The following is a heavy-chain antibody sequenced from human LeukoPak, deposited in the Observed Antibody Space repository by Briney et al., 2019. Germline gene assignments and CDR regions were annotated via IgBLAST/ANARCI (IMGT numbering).Heavy chain of an antibody. CDR1: GDSISNYY. CDR2: IYTSGST. J-gene: IGHJ4*02. Sequence: SETLSLTCPVSGDSISNYYWSWIRQPAGKGLEWIGRIYTSGSTNYNPSLKSRVTMSVDTSKNQFSLKLSSVTAADTAVYYCARLGYFDWFAGGYFDYWGQGTLVTVSS. V-gene: IGHV4-4*07. CDR3: ARLGYFDWFAGGYFDY. D-gene: IGHD3-9*01.